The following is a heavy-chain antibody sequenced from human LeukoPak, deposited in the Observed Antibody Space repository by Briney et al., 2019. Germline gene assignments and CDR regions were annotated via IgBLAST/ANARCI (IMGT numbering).Heavy chain of an antibody. CDR3: AKAPVTTCRGAFCYPFDY. CDR2: ISDTGNT. CDR1: GFTLSSYA. Sequence: GGSLRLSCAASGFTLSSYAMSWVRQTPGKGLEWVSAISDTGNTYHADSVKGRFTISRDSSKNTLFLQMDRLRPEDAAVYYCAKAPVTTCRGAFCYPFDYWGLGTLVTVSS. D-gene: IGHD2-15*01. J-gene: IGHJ4*02. V-gene: IGHV3-23*01.